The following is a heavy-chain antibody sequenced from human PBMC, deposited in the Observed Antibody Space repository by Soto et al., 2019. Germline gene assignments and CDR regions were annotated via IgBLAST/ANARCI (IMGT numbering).Heavy chain of an antibody. CDR2: ISSSNITI. Sequence: PGGSLRLSCAASGFTFRSYSMNWVRQAPGKGLEWVSYISSSNITINYADSVKGRFIISRDNAKNSLYLQMHSLRDEDTAVYYCAREGWPLLQTGMDVWGQGTTVTVSS. V-gene: IGHV3-48*02. D-gene: IGHD2-15*01. J-gene: IGHJ6*02. CDR3: AREGWPLLQTGMDV. CDR1: GFTFRSYS.